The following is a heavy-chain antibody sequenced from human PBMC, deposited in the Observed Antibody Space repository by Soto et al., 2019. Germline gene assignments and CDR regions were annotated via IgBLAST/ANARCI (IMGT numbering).Heavy chain of an antibody. Sequence: GGSLRPSCAASGLTFIGYSMNWVRQAQGKGREWVSSISIISSYIYYADSVKGRFTISRDNAKNSLYLQMNSLRAEDTAVYYCARDGDYDSSGYFTFGYWGQGTLVTVSS. CDR3: ARDGDYDSSGYFTFGY. D-gene: IGHD3-22*01. CDR1: GLTFIGYS. CDR2: ISIISSYI. V-gene: IGHV3-21*01. J-gene: IGHJ4*02.